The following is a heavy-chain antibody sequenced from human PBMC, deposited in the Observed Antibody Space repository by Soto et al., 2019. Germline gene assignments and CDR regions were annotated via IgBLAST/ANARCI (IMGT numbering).Heavy chain of an antibody. Sequence: GGSLRLSCAASGFTFSSYGMHWVRQAPGKGLEWVAVISYDGSNKYYADSVKGRFTISRDNSKNTLYLQMNSLRAEDTAVYYCAKDVPGWYLPDFWSGLNWFDPWGQGTLVTVSS. CDR2: ISYDGSNK. CDR3: AKDVPGWYLPDFWSGLNWFDP. D-gene: IGHD3-3*01. V-gene: IGHV3-30*18. J-gene: IGHJ5*02. CDR1: GFTFSSYG.